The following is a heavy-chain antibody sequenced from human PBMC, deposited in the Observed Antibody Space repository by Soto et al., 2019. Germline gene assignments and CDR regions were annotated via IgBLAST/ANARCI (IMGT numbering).Heavy chain of an antibody. Sequence: PSETLSLTCTVSGGSISSSSYYWGWIRQPPGKGLEWIGSIYYSGSTYYNPSLKSRVTISVDTSKNQFSLKLSSVTAADTAVYYCARDYDFWSITDVWGQGTTVTVSS. CDR3: ARDYDFWSITDV. J-gene: IGHJ6*02. D-gene: IGHD3-3*01. V-gene: IGHV4-39*02. CDR1: GGSISSSSYY. CDR2: IYYSGST.